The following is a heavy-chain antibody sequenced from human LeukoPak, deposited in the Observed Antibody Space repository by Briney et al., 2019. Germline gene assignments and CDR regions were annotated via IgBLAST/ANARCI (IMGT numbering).Heavy chain of an antibody. Sequence: SETLSHTCTVSGGSISSGSYYWSWIRQPAGKGLEWIGRIYTSGSTNYNPSLKSRVTISVDTSKNQFSLKLSSVTAADTAVYYCAREFCTGGSCYVEYFQPWGQGTLVTVSS. J-gene: IGHJ1*01. CDR3: AREFCTGGSCYVEYFQP. CDR1: GGSISSGSYY. D-gene: IGHD2-15*01. CDR2: IYTSGST. V-gene: IGHV4-61*02.